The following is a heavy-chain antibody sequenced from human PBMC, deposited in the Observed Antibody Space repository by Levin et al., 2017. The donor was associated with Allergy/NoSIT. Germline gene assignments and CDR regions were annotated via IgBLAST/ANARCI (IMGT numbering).Heavy chain of an antibody. CDR3: ARAIAVAGLDYYFDY. CDR1: GFTFSSYW. Sequence: GGSLRLSCAASGFTFSSYWMHWVRQAPGKGLVWVSRINSDGSSTSYADSVKGRFTISRDNAKNTLYLQMNSLRAEDTAVYYCARAIAVAGLDYYFDYWGQGTLVTVSS. V-gene: IGHV3-74*01. J-gene: IGHJ4*02. CDR2: INSDGSST. D-gene: IGHD6-19*01.